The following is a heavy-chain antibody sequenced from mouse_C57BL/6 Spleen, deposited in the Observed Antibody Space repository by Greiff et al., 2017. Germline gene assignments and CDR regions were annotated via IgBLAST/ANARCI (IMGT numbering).Heavy chain of an antibody. Sequence: EVKVEESGPGLVKPSQSLSLTCSVTGYSITSGYYWNWIRQFPGNKLEWMGYISYDGSNNYNPSLKNRISITRDTSKNQFFLKLNSVTTEDTATYYCAREPITTVVATDWYFDVWGTGTTVTVSS. V-gene: IGHV3-6*01. CDR2: ISYDGSN. CDR1: GYSITSGYY. J-gene: IGHJ1*03. CDR3: AREPITTVVATDWYFDV. D-gene: IGHD1-1*01.